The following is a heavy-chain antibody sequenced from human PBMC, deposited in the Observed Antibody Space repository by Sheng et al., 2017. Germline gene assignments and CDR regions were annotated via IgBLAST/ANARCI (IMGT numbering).Heavy chain of an antibody. J-gene: IGHJ4*02. CDR2: ISAYGDNT. V-gene: IGHV1-18*01. CDR1: GYTFTNFG. Sequence: QVQLMQSGHEVKKPGASVKVSCKTSGYTFTNFGIIWVRQAPGQGLEWMGWISAYGDNTKYSQKLQGRVVMTTDTSAGTAHMELRSLTSDDTAVYFCARGRYCAGGTCYSEGDYWGRGTLVTVSS. D-gene: IGHD2-15*01. CDR3: ARGRYCAGGTCYSEGDY.